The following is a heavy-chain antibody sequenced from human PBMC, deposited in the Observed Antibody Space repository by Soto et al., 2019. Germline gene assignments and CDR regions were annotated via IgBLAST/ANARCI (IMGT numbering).Heavy chain of an antibody. V-gene: IGHV4-59*01. CDR1: GGSISSYY. CDR2: IYDSGST. D-gene: IGHD3-9*01. J-gene: IGHJ4*02. Sequence: QVQLQESGPGLVRPSETLSLICTVSGGSISSYYWSWTRQSPGKGLEWIGYIYDSGSTKYNPSLRSRVTISSDTANNQFFLQLSFVTAADTAVYYCAREDYFDSGGFPIWGQGTLVTVSS. CDR3: AREDYFDSGGFPI.